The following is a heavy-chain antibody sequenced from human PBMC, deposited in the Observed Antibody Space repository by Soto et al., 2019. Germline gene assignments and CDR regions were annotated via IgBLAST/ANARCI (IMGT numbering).Heavy chain of an antibody. CDR1: GYTFTGYY. Sequence: QVQLVQSGAEVKKPGASVKVSCKASGYTFTGYYMHWVRQAPGQGLEWMGWINPNSGGTNYAQKFQGWVTMTRDTSISTAYMELSRLRSDDTAVYYCASANGSVVPAAMHYCGMDVWGQGTTVTVSS. D-gene: IGHD2-2*01. CDR3: ASANGSVVPAAMHYCGMDV. CDR2: INPNSGGT. J-gene: IGHJ6*02. V-gene: IGHV1-2*04.